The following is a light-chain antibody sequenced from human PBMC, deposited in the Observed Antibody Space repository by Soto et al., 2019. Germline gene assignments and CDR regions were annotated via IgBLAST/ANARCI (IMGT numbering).Light chain of an antibody. V-gene: IGLV1-40*01. CDR1: SSNIGAGYD. J-gene: IGLJ2*01. CDR2: GNT. CDR3: LSFDSSLSVV. Sequence: QSVLTQPPSVSGAPGQRVTISCTGSSSNIGAGYDVHWSQQLPGRAPKLLIYGNTNRPSGVPDRFSGSKSGTSASLAITGLQAEDEAAYYCLSFDSSLSVVFGGGTKLTVL.